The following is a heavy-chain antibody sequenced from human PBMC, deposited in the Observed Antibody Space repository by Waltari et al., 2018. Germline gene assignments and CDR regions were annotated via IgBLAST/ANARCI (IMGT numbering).Heavy chain of an antibody. Sequence: QLLQSGGGFAEPGGSLRVSCAASGLPFRRFSKRWFRQSPGRGLEWVAAMSGSASGKYYADSVKGRFTISTDDSKITLYLQMNSLTEDDSAIYYCAKWDTAMVGWGQGTQVTVSS. CDR1: GLPFRRFS. CDR3: AKWDTAMVG. CDR2: MSGSASGK. V-gene: IGHV3-23*01. D-gene: IGHD5-18*01. J-gene: IGHJ4*02.